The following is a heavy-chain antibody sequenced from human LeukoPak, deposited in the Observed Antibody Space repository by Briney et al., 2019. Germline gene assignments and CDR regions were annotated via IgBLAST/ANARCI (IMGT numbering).Heavy chain of an antibody. V-gene: IGHV4-39*01. CDR3: ARGSWSSSIDY. Sequence: SETLSLTCTVSGGSISSSSYYWGWIRQPPGKGLEWIGSIYYSGSTYYNPSLKSRVTISVDTSKNQFSLKLSSVTAADTAVYYCARGSWSSSIDYWGQGTLVTVSS. CDR1: GGSISSSSYY. D-gene: IGHD6-6*01. J-gene: IGHJ4*02. CDR2: IYYSGST.